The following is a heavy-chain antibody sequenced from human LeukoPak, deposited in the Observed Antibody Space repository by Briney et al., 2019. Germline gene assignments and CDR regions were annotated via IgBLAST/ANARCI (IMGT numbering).Heavy chain of an antibody. CDR1: GFTFGSYS. Sequence: GGSLRLSCAGSGFTFGSYSMNWVRHAPGKGLEWVSYIGHTGSITDYADSVKGRFTVSRDNAKNSLYLQMNTLRAEDTAVYYCVRDGAVVTSGSYPWRYFQYWGLGTLVTVS. CDR2: IGHTGSIT. D-gene: IGHD3-10*01. J-gene: IGHJ1*01. CDR3: VRDGAVVTSGSYPWRYFQY. V-gene: IGHV3-48*04.